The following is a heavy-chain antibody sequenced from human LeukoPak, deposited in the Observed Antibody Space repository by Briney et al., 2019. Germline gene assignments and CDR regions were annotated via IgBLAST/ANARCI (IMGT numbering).Heavy chain of an antibody. Sequence: GGSLRLSCAASGFTFSSYWMSWVRQAPGKGLEWVANIKQDGSEKYYVDSVKGRFTISRDNAKNSLYLQMNSLRAEDTAVYYCARDWAGPGYYDSSGYYRGYYFHYWGQGTLVTASS. D-gene: IGHD3-22*01. CDR3: ARDWAGPGYYDSSGYYRGYYFHY. V-gene: IGHV3-7*01. J-gene: IGHJ4*02. CDR1: GFTFSSYW. CDR2: IKQDGSEK.